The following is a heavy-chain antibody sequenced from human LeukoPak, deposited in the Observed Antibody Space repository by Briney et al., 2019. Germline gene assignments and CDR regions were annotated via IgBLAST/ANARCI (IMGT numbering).Heavy chain of an antibody. V-gene: IGHV1-8*02. CDR2: MNPNSGNT. D-gene: IGHD6-19*01. J-gene: IGHJ4*02. CDR1: GYTFTSYA. Sequence: ASVKVSCKASGYTFTSYAMNWVRQAPGQGLEWMGWMNPNSGNTGYAQKFQGRVAMTRNTSISTAYMEPSSLRSEDTAVYYCARVSSGLYYFDYWGQGTLVTVSS. CDR3: ARVSSGLYYFDY.